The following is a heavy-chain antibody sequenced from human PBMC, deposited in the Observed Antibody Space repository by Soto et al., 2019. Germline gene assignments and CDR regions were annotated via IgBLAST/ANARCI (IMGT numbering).Heavy chain of an antibody. CDR2: VYYGGNT. Sequence: SETLSLTCTVSGASIASSHYFWGWIRQPPGKGLEWVGSVYYGGNTYYSPSLKTPVTVSVDTSKSQFSLKLTSVTAADTAVYFCARLFFELGVDRPRLSYFDYWGPGISVTVSS. D-gene: IGHD6-13*01. V-gene: IGHV4-39*01. CDR1: GASIASSHYF. J-gene: IGHJ4*02. CDR3: ARLFFELGVDRPRLSYFDY.